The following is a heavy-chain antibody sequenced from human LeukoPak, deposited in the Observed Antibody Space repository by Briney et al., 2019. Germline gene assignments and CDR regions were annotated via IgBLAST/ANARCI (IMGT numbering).Heavy chain of an antibody. CDR1: GFTFSSYW. CDR3: ARDPYDFWSGYALYYFDY. J-gene: IGHJ4*02. Sequence: GGSLRLSCAASGFTFSSYWMSWVRQAPGKGLEWVANIKQDGSEKYYVDSVKGRFTISRDNAKNSLYLQMNSLRAEDTAVYYCARDPYDFWSGYALYYFDYWGQGTLVTVSS. D-gene: IGHD3-3*01. CDR2: IKQDGSEK. V-gene: IGHV3-7*01.